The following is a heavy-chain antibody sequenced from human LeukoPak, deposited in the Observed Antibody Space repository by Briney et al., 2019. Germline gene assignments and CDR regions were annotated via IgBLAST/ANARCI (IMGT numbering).Heavy chain of an antibody. J-gene: IGHJ4*02. D-gene: IGHD4-11*01. CDR3: AKDAQRGFDYSNSLDK. CDR1: GFTFSHYG. Sequence: PGKSLTLSCATSGFTFSHYGMHWVRQAPGKGLEWVAVIWSDGTNTYYGDPVKGRFTISRDNFQRTVYLQMNSLRAEDTAVYYCAKDAQRGFDYSNSLDKWGQGNLVTVSS. CDR2: IWSDGTNT. V-gene: IGHV3-33*06.